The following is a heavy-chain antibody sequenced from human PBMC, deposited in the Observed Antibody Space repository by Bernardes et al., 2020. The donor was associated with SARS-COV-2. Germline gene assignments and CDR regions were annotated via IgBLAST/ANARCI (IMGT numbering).Heavy chain of an antibody. CDR2: IVPFLGTP. D-gene: IGHD2-8*02. CDR1: GGTFSTNA. V-gene: IGHV1-69*13. Sequence: SVKHSCRASGGTFSTNAFSWVRHAPGQWLEWMGVIVPFLGTPTYAQKFQGRVTITADESTSTVHMEVSSLTSEDSAVYSCATHDTGHCTGGVCSWFYFDYWGKGTQVEVSS. J-gene: IGHJ4*02. CDR3: ATHDTGHCTGGVCSWFYFDY.